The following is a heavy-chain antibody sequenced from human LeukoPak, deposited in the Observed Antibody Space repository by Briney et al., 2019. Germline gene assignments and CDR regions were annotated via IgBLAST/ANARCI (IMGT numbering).Heavy chain of an antibody. V-gene: IGHV6-1*01. Sequence: SQTLSLTCAISGDSVSSNSATWNWIRQSPSRGLEWLGRTYYRSKWYKYYAVSVKGRITINPDTSKNQFSLQLNSVTAADTAVYYCARGPRVGIAAAGTRPSGNRCFDYWGQGTLVTVSS. J-gene: IGHJ4*02. CDR2: TYYRSKWYK. CDR3: ARGPRVGIAAAGTRPSGNRCFDY. CDR1: GDSVSSNSAT. D-gene: IGHD6-13*01.